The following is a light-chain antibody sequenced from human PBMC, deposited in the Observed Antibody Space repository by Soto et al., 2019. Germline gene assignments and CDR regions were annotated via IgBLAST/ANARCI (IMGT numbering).Light chain of an antibody. V-gene: IGLV1-40*01. Sequence: QPVLTQPPSVSGAPGQRVTIPCTGNSSNLGAGYDVHWYQQLPGTAPKLVIYGNRHRPSGVPERFSGSKSGTSASLSITGLQAEDEGDYYCQAYDYSLTASVFCGGTKLTVL. CDR1: SSNLGAGYD. CDR3: QAYDYSLTASV. J-gene: IGLJ3*02. CDR2: GNR.